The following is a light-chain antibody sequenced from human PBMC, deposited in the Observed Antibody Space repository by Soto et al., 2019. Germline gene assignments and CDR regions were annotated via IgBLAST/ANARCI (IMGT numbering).Light chain of an antibody. CDR3: QSYDSSLSGWV. J-gene: IGLJ3*02. V-gene: IGLV1-40*01. CDR2: GNS. Sequence: QAVVTQPPSVSGAPGQRVTISGTGSSSNIGAGYDVHWYQQLPGTAPKLLIYGNSNRPSGVPDRLSGSKSGTSASLAITGLQAEDEADYYCQSYDSSLSGWVFGGGTKVTVL. CDR1: SSNIGAGYD.